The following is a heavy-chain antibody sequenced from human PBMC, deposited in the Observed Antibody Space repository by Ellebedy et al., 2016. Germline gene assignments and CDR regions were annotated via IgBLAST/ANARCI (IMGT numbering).Heavy chain of an antibody. Sequence: GGSLRLSCVASGFTITNSWMHWVRQAPGKGLVWVSSISSDGRTTRYADSVQGRFTISRDNPKNTLSLQMSSLKAEDTAVYYCAREIVASSKGGAFDIWGQGTMVTVSS. D-gene: IGHD3-3*02. CDR3: AREIVASSKGGAFDI. V-gene: IGHV3-74*01. J-gene: IGHJ3*02. CDR2: ISSDGRTT. CDR1: GFTITNSW.